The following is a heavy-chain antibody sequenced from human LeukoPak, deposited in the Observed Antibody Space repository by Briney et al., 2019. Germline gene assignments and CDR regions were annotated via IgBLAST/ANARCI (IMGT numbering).Heavy chain of an antibody. CDR1: GFTFSSYS. Sequence: GGSLRLSCAASGFTFSSYSMNWVRQAPGKGLEWVSSISSSSTYIHYADSVKGRFTISRDNAKNSLYLQMNSLRAEDTAVYYCAYDYFGSGSYLYWGQGTLVTVSS. CDR3: AYDYFGSGSYLY. CDR2: ISSSSTYI. D-gene: IGHD3-10*01. J-gene: IGHJ4*02. V-gene: IGHV3-21*04.